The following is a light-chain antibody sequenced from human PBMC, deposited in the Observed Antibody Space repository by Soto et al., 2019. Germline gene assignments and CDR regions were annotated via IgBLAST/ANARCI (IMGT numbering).Light chain of an antibody. CDR3: HQRQSWPRT. J-gene: IGKJ1*01. Sequence: EIVLTQSPGTLSLSPGERATLSCRASQSVSSSYLAWYQHRPGQAPRLLIYQTSIRAAGIPARFSASGSGTDFTLTISDVQPEDFALYYCHQRQSWPRTFGQGTKVDNK. V-gene: IGKV3D-20*02. CDR1: QSVSSSY. CDR2: QTS.